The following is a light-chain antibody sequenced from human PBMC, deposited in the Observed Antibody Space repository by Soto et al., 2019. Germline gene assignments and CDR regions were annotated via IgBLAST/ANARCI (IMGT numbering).Light chain of an antibody. Sequence: DILLPQSPSTLSLSPGERATLSCRASQSVSSYLAWYQQKPGQAPRLLIYGASNRATGIPDRFSGSGSGTDFTLTISRLEPEDFAVYYCQQYGSSGTFGQGTKVDIK. J-gene: IGKJ1*01. V-gene: IGKV3-20*01. CDR2: GAS. CDR3: QQYGSSGT. CDR1: QSVSSY.